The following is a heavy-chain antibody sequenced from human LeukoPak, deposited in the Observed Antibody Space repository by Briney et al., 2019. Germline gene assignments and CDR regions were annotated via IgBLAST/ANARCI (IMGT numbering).Heavy chain of an antibody. V-gene: IGHV4-34*01. CDR2: INHSGST. CDR3: ARGEELRYFDWLPLAY. Sequence: PSETLSLTCAVYDGSFSGYYWSWVRQPPGKGLEWIGEINHSGSTNYNPSLKSRVTISVDTSKNQFSLKLSSVTAADTAVYYCARGEELRYFDWLPLAYWGQGTLVTVSS. CDR1: DGSFSGYY. D-gene: IGHD3-9*01. J-gene: IGHJ4*02.